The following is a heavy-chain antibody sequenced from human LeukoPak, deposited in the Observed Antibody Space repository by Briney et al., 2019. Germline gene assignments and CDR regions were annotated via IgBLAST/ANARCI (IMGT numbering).Heavy chain of an antibody. J-gene: IGHJ4*02. CDR1: GFTFSSYE. CDR3: ARRFDH. CDR2: ITGSGDTI. Sequence: GWSLRLSCAASGFTFSSYEMNWVRQAPGKGLEWVSYITGSGDTIYYADSVKGRFTISRDTAKNSLYLQMNSLRAEDTAVYYCARRFDHWGQGTLVTVSS. V-gene: IGHV3-48*03.